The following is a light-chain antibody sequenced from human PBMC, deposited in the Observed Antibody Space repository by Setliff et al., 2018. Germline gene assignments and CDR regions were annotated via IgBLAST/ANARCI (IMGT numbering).Light chain of an antibody. Sequence: DIQMTQSPSTLSAFVGDRVTITCRANQSISNWLAWYQQKPGKAPKLLIYKASNLESGVPSRFSGSGSGTEFTLTINSVQPDDFATFYCQHHYNYPGTFGQGTK. J-gene: IGKJ1*01. V-gene: IGKV1-5*03. CDR3: QHHYNYPGT. CDR1: QSISNW. CDR2: KAS.